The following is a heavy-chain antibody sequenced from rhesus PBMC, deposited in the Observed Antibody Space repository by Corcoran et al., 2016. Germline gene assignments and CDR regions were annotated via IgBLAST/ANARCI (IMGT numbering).Heavy chain of an antibody. CDR3: ARGPCSGGVCLYYGLDS. J-gene: IGHJ6*01. D-gene: IGHD2-39*02. Sequence: QVQLQESGPGLLKPSETLSLTCAVSGGSISGGYGWGWIRQPPGKGLEWIGSIYSSIGTPYYNPSLKGRAAISTDTSKTQFSLNLSSVTAADTAVYYCARGPCSGGVCLYYGLDSWGQGVVVTVSS. CDR2: IYSSIGTP. V-gene: IGHV4S7*01. CDR1: GGSISGGYG.